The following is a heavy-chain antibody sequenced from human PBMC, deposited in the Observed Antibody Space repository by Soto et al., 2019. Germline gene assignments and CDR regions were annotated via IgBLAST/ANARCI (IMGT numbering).Heavy chain of an antibody. CDR3: ARGGYDSSGYYYLGNQGFDP. J-gene: IGHJ5*02. CDR2: IYYSGGT. D-gene: IGHD3-22*01. CDR1: GGSISSGDYY. Sequence: SETLSLTCTVSGGSISSGDYYWSWIRQPPGKGLEWIGYIYYSGGTYYNPSLKSRVTISVDTSKNQFSLKLSSVTAADTAVYYCARGGYDSSGYYYLGNQGFDPWGQGTPVTVSS. V-gene: IGHV4-30-4*01.